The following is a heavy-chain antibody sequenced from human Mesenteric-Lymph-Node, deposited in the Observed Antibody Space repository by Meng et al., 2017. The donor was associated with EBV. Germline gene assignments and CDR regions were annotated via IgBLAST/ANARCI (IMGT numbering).Heavy chain of an antibody. V-gene: IGHV3-74*01. CDR3: TRNGDGLAL. D-gene: IGHD3-10*01. CDR2: ISQDGSIT. Sequence: EVQLVDAGGGLVRPGGSLGLACAASGFRFSDYSMVWVRQAPGKGLVWVSYISQDGSITSYVDSVKGRFTISRDNAKNTLFLQMNSLGVDDTAMYYCTRNGDGLALWGRGTLVTVSS. J-gene: IGHJ2*01. CDR1: GFRFSDYS.